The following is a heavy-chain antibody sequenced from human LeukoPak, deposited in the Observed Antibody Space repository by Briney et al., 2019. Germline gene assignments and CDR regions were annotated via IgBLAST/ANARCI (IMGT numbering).Heavy chain of an antibody. CDR3: ARVGASDAFDI. Sequence: GGSLRLSCAASGFTFSSYWMNWVRQAPGKGLEWVSSISSSSYYIYYADSVKGRFTFSRDNAKNSLYLQMNSLRAEDTAVYYCARVGASDAFDIWGQGTMVTVSS. CDR1: GFTFSSYW. D-gene: IGHD3-3*01. V-gene: IGHV3-21*01. CDR2: ISSSSYYI. J-gene: IGHJ3*02.